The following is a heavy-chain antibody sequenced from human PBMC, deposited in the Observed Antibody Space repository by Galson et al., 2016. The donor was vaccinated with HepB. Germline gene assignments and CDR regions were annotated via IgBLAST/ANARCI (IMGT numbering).Heavy chain of an antibody. Sequence: SLRLSCAASGFTFGDFSMNWVRQAPGKGLEWVSYMSPRGTTIHYADSVKGRFTISRDNAKNSLYLQMNSLRDEDTAVYYCARNGYNLFDYWGQGTLVTVSS. J-gene: IGHJ4*02. V-gene: IGHV3-48*02. D-gene: IGHD5-24*01. CDR2: MSPRGTTI. CDR1: GFTFGDFS. CDR3: ARNGYNLFDY.